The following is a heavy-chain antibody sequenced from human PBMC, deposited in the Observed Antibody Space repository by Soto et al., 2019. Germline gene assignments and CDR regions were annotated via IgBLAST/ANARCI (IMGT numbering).Heavy chain of an antibody. Sequence: PWGSLRLSCAASVFNVSINYMSWVRQAPGKGLEWVSVIYSGGSTYYADSVKGRFTISRDNSKNTLYLQMNSLRAEDTALYYCERDHPYYYYGMDVWGQGTTVTVSS. CDR2: IYSGGST. CDR3: ERDHPYYYYGMDV. CDR1: VFNVSINY. V-gene: IGHV3-53*01. J-gene: IGHJ6*02.